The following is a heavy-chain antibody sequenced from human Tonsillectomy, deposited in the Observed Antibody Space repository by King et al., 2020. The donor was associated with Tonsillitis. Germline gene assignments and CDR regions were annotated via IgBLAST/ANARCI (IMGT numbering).Heavy chain of an antibody. CDR1: GFSLSTSGMR. J-gene: IGHJ4*02. V-gene: IGHV2-70*04. CDR2: IDWDDDK. CDR3: ARTGTYYDFWSGNPSYYFDY. D-gene: IGHD3-3*01. Sequence: VTLKESGPALVKPTKTLTLTCTFSGFSLSTSGMRVSWIRQPPGKALEWLARIDWDDDKFYSTSLKTRLTISKDTSKNQVVLTMTNMDPVDTATYYCARTGTYYDFWSGNPSYYFDYWGQGTLVTVSS.